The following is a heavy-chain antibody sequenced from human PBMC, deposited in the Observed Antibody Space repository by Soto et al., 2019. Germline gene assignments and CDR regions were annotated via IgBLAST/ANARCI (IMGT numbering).Heavy chain of an antibody. D-gene: IGHD2-8*02. CDR1: GFTFSSNT. CDR2: ITGSSDYK. J-gene: IGHJ4*02. CDR3: AKERTTGAHYALDY. Sequence: GGSLRLSCEAPGFTFSSNTMNWGRQNPRTGLPYASSITGSSDYKSYIASVKGRFTIPRDNSKNTLYLQMNSVIAEDTAVYFCAKERTTGAHYALDYWSQGTLVTVSS. V-gene: IGHV3-23*01.